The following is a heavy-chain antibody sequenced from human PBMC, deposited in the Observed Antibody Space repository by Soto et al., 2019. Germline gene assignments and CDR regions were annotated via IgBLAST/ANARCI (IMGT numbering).Heavy chain of an antibody. J-gene: IGHJ4*02. CDR1: GFTFSSYG. Sequence: XGSLRLSCAASGFTFSSYGMHWVRQAPGKGLEWVAVISYDGSNKYYADSVKGRFTISRDNSKNTLYLQMNSLRAEDTAVYYCAKDGDGYNGDYWGQGTLVTVSS. CDR3: AKDGDGYNGDY. D-gene: IGHD5-12*01. CDR2: ISYDGSNK. V-gene: IGHV3-30*18.